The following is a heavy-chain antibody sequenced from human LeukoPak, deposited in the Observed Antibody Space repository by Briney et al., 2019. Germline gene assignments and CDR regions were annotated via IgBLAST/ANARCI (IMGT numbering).Heavy chain of an antibody. J-gene: IGHJ3*02. D-gene: IGHD3-22*01. Sequence: ASVKVSCKASGGTFSRYAISWVRQAPGQGLEWRGGIIPIFGTANYAQKFQGRVTITADESTSTAYMELSSLRSEDTAVYYCASYYYDSSDLYAFDIWGQGTMVTVSS. CDR2: IIPIFGTA. CDR1: GGTFSRYA. V-gene: IGHV1-69*13. CDR3: ASYYYDSSDLYAFDI.